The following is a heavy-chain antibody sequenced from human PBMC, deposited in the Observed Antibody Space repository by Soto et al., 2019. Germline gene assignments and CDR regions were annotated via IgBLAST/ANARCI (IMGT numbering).Heavy chain of an antibody. J-gene: IGHJ4*02. CDR2: IKYDGREK. CDR3: ARDGVAPGLYFEH. Sequence: GGSLRLSCAASGFTFSDYWMNWVRQTPGKRLEWVASIKYDGREKNYVDSVKGRFTISRDNAKNSVYLQMASLRAEDTAVYSCARDGVAPGLYFEHWGQGPPVTVSS. V-gene: IGHV3-7*05. CDR1: GFTFSDYW. D-gene: IGHD6-13*01.